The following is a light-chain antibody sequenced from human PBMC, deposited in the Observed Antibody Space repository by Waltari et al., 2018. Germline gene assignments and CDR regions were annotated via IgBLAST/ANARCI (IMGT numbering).Light chain of an antibody. J-gene: IGKJ2*01. CDR3: QQYNSDSHS. Sequence: DIQMTQSPSSLSASVGDKVTSTCRASQSISTWLAWFQLKPGKAPKLLIYMASNLESGVPSRFSGSGSGTEFTLTISSLLPEDFATYYCQQYNSDSHSFGQGTRLEIK. CDR1: QSISTW. V-gene: IGKV1-5*03. CDR2: MAS.